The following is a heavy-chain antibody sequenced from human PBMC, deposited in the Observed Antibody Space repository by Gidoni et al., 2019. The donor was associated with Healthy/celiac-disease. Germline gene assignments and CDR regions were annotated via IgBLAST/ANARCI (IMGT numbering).Heavy chain of an antibody. CDR3: TRGPYCSSTSCLDY. Sequence: EVQLVESGGGLVQPGRSLRLSCTASGFTFGDYAMSWFRQAPGKGLEWVGFIRSKAYGGTTEYAASVKGRFTISRDDSKSIAYLQMNSLKTEDTAVYYCTRGPYCSSTSCLDYWGQGTLVTVSS. D-gene: IGHD2-2*01. CDR2: IRSKAYGGTT. J-gene: IGHJ4*02. CDR1: GFTFGDYA. V-gene: IGHV3-49*03.